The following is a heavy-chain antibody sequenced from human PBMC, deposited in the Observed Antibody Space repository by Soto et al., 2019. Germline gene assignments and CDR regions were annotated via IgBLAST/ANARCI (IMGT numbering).Heavy chain of an antibody. J-gene: IGHJ4*02. V-gene: IGHV1-8*01. Sequence: QVQLVQSGAEVKKPGASVKVSCKASGYTFTSYDINWVRQATGQGLEWMGWMNPNSGNTGYAQKFQGRVTMTRNTSISTAYMELSSLRSADTAVYYCAREVVVAGTTGASSRGFDYWGQGTLVTVSS. CDR3: AREVVVAGTTGASSRGFDY. CDR1: GYTFTSYD. CDR2: MNPNSGNT. D-gene: IGHD6-19*01.